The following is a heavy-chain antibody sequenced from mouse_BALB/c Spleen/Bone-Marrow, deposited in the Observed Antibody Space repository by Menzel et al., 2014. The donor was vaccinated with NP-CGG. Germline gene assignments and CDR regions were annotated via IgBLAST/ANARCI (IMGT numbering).Heavy chain of an antibody. CDR3: ARHGSSGFDY. V-gene: IGHV1-9*01. CDR1: GYTFSTYW. Sequence: VMLVESGAELMKPGASVKISCKATGYTFSTYWIEWVKRRPGNGLEWIGEILPGNGNTDYNEKFKGKATFTADTSSNTAYMQLSSLTSEDSAVFYCARHGSSGFDYWGQGTALTVSS. CDR2: ILPGNGNT. D-gene: IGHD1-1*01. J-gene: IGHJ2*01.